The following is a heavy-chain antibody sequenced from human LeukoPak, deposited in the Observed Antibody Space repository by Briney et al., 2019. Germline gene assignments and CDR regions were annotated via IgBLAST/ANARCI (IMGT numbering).Heavy chain of an antibody. CDR3: VRGVSNDWYFDL. CDR2: VQYSGFG. J-gene: IGHJ2*01. D-gene: IGHD3-3*01. V-gene: IGHV4-39*07. CDR1: HGSIATHSYF. Sequence: SETLSLTCTVSHGSIATHSYFWGWLRQPPGKGLEFVASVQYSGFGYKSPSLRSRVAVSTDTSKDQFSLRLESVTAADTAVYFCVRGVSNDWYFDLWGSGTLVSISS.